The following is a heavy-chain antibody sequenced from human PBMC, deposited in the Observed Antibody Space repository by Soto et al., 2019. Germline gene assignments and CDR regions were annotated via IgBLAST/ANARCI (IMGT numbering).Heavy chain of an antibody. D-gene: IGHD3-22*01. CDR1: GGSISSGGYY. CDR2: IYYSGST. V-gene: IGHV4-31*03. Sequence: QVQLQESGPGLVKPSQTLSLTCTVSGGSISSGGYYWSWIRQHPGKGLEWIGYIYYSGSTYYNPSLKRRVTISVATSKNQFSLKPSSVTAADTAVYYCARSEYYYDSSGYSPYYYYGMDVWGQGTTVTVSS. J-gene: IGHJ6*02. CDR3: ARSEYYYDSSGYSPYYYYGMDV.